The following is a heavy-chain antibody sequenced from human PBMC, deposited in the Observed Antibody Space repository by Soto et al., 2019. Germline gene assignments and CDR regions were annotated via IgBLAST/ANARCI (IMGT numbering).Heavy chain of an antibody. D-gene: IGHD1-26*01. Sequence: QVQLQESGPGLVKPSETLSLTCTDSNGSVSSGSYYWNWIRQPPGRGLEWIGYIYYNENTNYNPALRSRLTLSVATSKTQFSLKLTSVTAADAAVYYCARSSGSGHARSMAVWGHGTTVAVSS. CDR2: IYYNENT. CDR3: ARSSGSGHARSMAV. CDR1: NGSVSSGSYY. J-gene: IGHJ6*02. V-gene: IGHV4-61*01.